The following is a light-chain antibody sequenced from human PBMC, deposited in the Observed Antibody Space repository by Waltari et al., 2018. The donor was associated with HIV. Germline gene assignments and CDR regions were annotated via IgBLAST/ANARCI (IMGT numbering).Light chain of an antibody. Sequence: QSALTQPASVSGSPGQSITISCTGTSSDVGAYNYVSWYQLYPGKAPKVMMFEVNNRPAGVSERFSGSKAGNTASLTISVLQVEDEAVYFCSSFGRGNTVLFGGGTKVTVL. J-gene: IGLJ2*01. V-gene: IGLV2-14*01. CDR1: SSDVGAYNY. CDR3: SSFGRGNTVL. CDR2: EVN.